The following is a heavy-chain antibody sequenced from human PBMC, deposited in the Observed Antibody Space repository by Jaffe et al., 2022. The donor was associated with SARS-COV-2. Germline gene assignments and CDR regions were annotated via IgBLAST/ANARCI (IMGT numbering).Heavy chain of an antibody. CDR3: ASSHFFVVVPAAIDAFDI. CDR2: IYPGDSDT. D-gene: IGHD2-2*01. CDR1: GYSFTSYW. V-gene: IGHV5-51*01. Sequence: EVQLVQSGAEVKKPGESLKISCKGSGYSFTSYWIGWVRQMPGKGLEWMGIIYPGDSDTRYSPSFQGQVTISADKSISTAYLQWSSLKASDTAMYYCASSHFFVVVPAAIDAFDIWGQGTMVTVSS. J-gene: IGHJ3*02.